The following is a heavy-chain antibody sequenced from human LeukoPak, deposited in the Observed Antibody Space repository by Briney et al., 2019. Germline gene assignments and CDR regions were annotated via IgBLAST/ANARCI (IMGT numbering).Heavy chain of an antibody. V-gene: IGHV3-23*01. D-gene: IGHD3-22*01. CDR1: GFTFKNAY. J-gene: IGHJ4*02. Sequence: PGGSLRLSCVASGFTFKNAYMSWVRQAPGKGLEWVSAISGSGGSTYYADSVKGRFTISRDNSKNTLYLQMNSLRAEDTAVYYCAKGLRGITMIVVVIKPFDYWGQGTLVTVSS. CDR2: ISGSGGST. CDR3: AKGLRGITMIVVVIKPFDY.